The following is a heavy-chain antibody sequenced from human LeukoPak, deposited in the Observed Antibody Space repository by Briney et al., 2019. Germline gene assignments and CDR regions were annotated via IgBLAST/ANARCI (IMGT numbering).Heavy chain of an antibody. V-gene: IGHV4-59*01. Sequence: SQTLSLTCAASGGSLRGYYWSWIRPPPGKGLEGIGYIYNTGSTKHNPSLRSRVAISVDTSKKQFSLKLYSVTAADTAVYYCAKSADDFYFSSWGQGTLVTVSS. CDR3: AKSADDFYFSS. CDR1: GGSLRGYY. J-gene: IGHJ4*02. D-gene: IGHD2-21*02. CDR2: IYNTGST.